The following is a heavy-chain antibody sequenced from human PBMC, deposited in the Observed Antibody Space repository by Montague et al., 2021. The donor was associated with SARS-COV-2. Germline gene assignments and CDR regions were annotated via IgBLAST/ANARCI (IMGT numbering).Heavy chain of an antibody. CDR3: AKNRAIFWFGEGRESMDA. Sequence: SLRLSCAASGFSFSNFGMHWVRQAPGKGLEWLAVISYDGSVKYYXDPXRGRFSISKDNSKYTVYLQMNSLRPEDTAVYFCAKNRAIFWFGEGRESMDAWGQGTTVIVS. J-gene: IGHJ6*02. CDR1: GFSFSNFG. V-gene: IGHV3-30*18. CDR2: ISYDGSVK. D-gene: IGHD3-10*01.